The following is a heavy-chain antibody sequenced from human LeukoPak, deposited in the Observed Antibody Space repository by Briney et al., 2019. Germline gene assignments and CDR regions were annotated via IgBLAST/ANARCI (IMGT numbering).Heavy chain of an antibody. CDR2: INPSGGST. CDR3: ATTLWFGEFHPSRL. CDR1: GYTFTSYY. D-gene: IGHD3-10*01. Sequence: ASVKVSCKASGYTFTSYYMHWVRHAPGQGLEWMGIINPSGGSTSYAQKFQGRVTMARDTSTSTVYMELSSLRSEDTAVYYCATTLWFGEFHPSRLWGQGTLVTVSS. V-gene: IGHV1-46*01. J-gene: IGHJ4*02.